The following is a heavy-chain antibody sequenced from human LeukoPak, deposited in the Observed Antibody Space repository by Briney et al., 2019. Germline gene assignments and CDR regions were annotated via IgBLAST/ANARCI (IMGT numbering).Heavy chain of an antibody. D-gene: IGHD2-2*01. V-gene: IGHV3-48*01. J-gene: IGHJ4*02. CDR2: ISSSSSTI. Sequence: PGGSLRLSCAASGFTFSSYSMNWVRQAPGKGLEWVSYISSSSSTIYYADSVKGRFTISRDNAKNSLYLQMNSLRAEDTAVYYCARAWGSTSRYVGYWGQGTLVTVSS. CDR3: ARAWGSTSRYVGY. CDR1: GFTFSSYS.